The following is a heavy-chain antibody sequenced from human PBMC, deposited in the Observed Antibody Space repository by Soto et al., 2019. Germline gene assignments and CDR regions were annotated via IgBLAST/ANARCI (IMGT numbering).Heavy chain of an antibody. CDR1: GGTFSTHA. CDR2: IIPIFGTA. Sequence: SVKVSCKASGGTFSTHAFNWVRQAPGQGLEWMGGIIPIFGTANYAQKFQGRVTITADESTSIVYMELSSLRSEDTAVYYCARDLEFRDGNISHLDHWGQGTLVTVSS. CDR3: ARDLEFRDGNISHLDH. D-gene: IGHD3-10*01. J-gene: IGHJ4*02. V-gene: IGHV1-69*13.